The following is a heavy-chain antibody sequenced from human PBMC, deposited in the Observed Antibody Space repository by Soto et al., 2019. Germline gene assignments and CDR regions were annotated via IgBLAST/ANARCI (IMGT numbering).Heavy chain of an antibody. D-gene: IGHD2-21*01. CDR1: GFPFNDYY. CDR2: ISPKSTFR. Sequence: GSLRLSCATSGFPFNDYYMTWIRQAPGKGLEWLSHISPKSTFRNYADSVKGRFTISRDNTESSLFLQMNSLGVDDTAVYSCVRGGGGGLFEHWGQGVLVTVSS. J-gene: IGHJ4*02. V-gene: IGHV3-11*06. CDR3: VRGGGGGLFEH.